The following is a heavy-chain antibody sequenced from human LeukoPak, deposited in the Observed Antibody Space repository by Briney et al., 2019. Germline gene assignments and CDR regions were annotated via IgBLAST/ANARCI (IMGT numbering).Heavy chain of an antibody. J-gene: IGHJ4*02. CDR2: IIPIFGTA. Sequence: SVKVSCKASGGTFSSYAISWVRQAPGQGLEWMGGIIPIFGTANYAQKFQGRVTITADESTSTAYMGLSSLRSEDTAVYYCASVYCSGGSCYENWGQGTLVTVSS. D-gene: IGHD2-15*01. CDR3: ASVYCSGGSCYEN. V-gene: IGHV1-69*01. CDR1: GGTFSSYA.